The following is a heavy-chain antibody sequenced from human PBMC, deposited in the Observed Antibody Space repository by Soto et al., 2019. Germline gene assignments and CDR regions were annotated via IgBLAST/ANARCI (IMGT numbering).Heavy chain of an antibody. Sequence: EVQLVESGGGLVQPGGSLRLSCAASGFSISDCSMNWVRRAPGKGLEWISYISTNNDAIYYADSVKGRFTISRDNAKNSLYLQMNSLRAEDTALYYCASVLGSLRSGSYPSYWGQGTLVTVSS. D-gene: IGHD3-10*01. V-gene: IGHV3-48*01. CDR2: ISTNNDAI. CDR1: GFSISDCS. CDR3: ASVLGSLRSGSYPSY. J-gene: IGHJ4*02.